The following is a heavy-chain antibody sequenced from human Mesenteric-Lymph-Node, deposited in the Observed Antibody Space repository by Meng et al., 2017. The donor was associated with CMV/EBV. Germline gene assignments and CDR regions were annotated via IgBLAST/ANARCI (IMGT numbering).Heavy chain of an antibody. CDR2: ITSSARVI. D-gene: IGHD3-3*01. CDR3: ARVWSGYPDAFDI. J-gene: IGHJ3*02. CDR1: GFPFSDYE. Sequence: GGSLRLSCAASGFPFSDYEMNWVRQAPGKGLEWISYITSSARVIYYADSVKGRFTISRDNAKNSLFLQMNSLRAEDTAVYYCARVWSGYPDAFDIWGQGTKVTVSS. V-gene: IGHV3-48*03.